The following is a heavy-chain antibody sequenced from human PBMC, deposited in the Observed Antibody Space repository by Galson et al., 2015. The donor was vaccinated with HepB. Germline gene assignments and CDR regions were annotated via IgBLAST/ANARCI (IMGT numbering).Heavy chain of an antibody. Sequence: SLRLSCAASGFTFSNCAMHWVRQAPGKGLEWVALISYDGNTKYYADSAKGRFTLSRDNSKNTLYLQMNSLRPEDTAIYFCVKDYDLWSADGLPYHYYGMDVWGQGTTVTVSS. CDR3: VKDYDLWSADGLPYHYYGMDV. V-gene: IGHV3-30-3*01. J-gene: IGHJ6*02. CDR1: GFTFSNCA. D-gene: IGHD3-3*01. CDR2: ISYDGNTK.